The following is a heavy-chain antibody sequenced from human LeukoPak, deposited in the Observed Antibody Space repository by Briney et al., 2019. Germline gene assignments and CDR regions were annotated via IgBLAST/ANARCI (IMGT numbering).Heavy chain of an antibody. CDR3: ERARSSYFDY. Sequence: SETLSLTCTVSGGSISSYYWSWIRQPPGKGLEWIGYIYYIGSANYNPSLNSRVTISVDTSKNQFALKLSSVTAADTAVYYCERARSSYFDYWGQGHVVTVSS. CDR2: IYYIGSA. V-gene: IGHV4-59*01. CDR1: GGSISSYY. J-gene: IGHJ4*02.